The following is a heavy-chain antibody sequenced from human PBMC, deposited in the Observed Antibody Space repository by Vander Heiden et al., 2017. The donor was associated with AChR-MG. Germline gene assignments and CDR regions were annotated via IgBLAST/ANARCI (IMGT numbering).Heavy chain of an antibody. Sequence: QVQLQESGPGLVKPSGTLSLTCDVSGGPISSSHWWSWVRQPPGKGLEWIGEIYHSGSTNYNPSLKSRVTISVDKSKNQFSLKLSSVTAADTAVYYCASWYYYDSSGSDAFDIWGQGTMVTVSS. V-gene: IGHV4-4*02. CDR3: ASWYYYDSSGSDAFDI. J-gene: IGHJ3*02. CDR1: GGPISSSHW. D-gene: IGHD3-22*01. CDR2: IYHSGST.